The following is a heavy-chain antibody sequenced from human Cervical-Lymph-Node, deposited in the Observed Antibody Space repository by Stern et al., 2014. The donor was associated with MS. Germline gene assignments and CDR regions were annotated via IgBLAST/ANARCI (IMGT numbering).Heavy chain of an antibody. CDR3: ARRVAAAGTHYYGLFGH. CDR2: VTPKSGGT. Sequence: VQLVESGAEVKEPGASVKVSCKASGYTFSDYYLHWVRQAPGQGLEWLGRVTPKSGGTNFAQKFQGRVTMTSDTSIATAYMELTRLRSDDTAVYYCARRVAAAGTHYYGLFGHWGQGTLVTVSS. V-gene: IGHV1-2*06. D-gene: IGHD6-13*01. CDR1: GYTFSDYY. J-gene: IGHJ4*02.